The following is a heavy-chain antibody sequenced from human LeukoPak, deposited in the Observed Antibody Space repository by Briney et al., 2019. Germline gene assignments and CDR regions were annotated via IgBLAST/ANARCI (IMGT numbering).Heavy chain of an antibody. D-gene: IGHD3-10*01. J-gene: IGHJ5*02. Sequence: ASVKVSCKASGYTFTGYYMHWVRQAPGQGLEWMGWINPNSGGTNYAQKFQGRVTVIRDTSISTAYMELSRLRSDDTAVYYCARDGGLDYYGSGSSQNWFDPWGQGTLVTVSS. CDR1: GYTFTGYY. CDR3: ARDGGLDYYGSGSSQNWFDP. V-gene: IGHV1-2*02. CDR2: INPNSGGT.